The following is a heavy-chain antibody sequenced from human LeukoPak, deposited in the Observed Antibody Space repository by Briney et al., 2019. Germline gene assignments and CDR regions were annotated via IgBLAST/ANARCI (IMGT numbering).Heavy chain of an antibody. CDR1: GFTFGSYG. V-gene: IGHV3-30*18. D-gene: IGHD6-19*01. Sequence: PGRSLRLSCAASGFTFGSYGMHWVRQAPGKGLEWVAVISYDGSNKYYADSVKGRFTISRDNSKNTLYLQMNSLRAEDTAVYYCAKTSSGYFDYWGQGTLVTVSS. CDR3: AKTSSGYFDY. J-gene: IGHJ4*02. CDR2: ISYDGSNK.